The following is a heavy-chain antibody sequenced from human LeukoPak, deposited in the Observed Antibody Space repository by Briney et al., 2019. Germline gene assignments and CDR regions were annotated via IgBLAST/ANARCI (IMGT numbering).Heavy chain of an antibody. J-gene: IGHJ5*02. CDR3: GLAPPIYDYGDYR. CDR1: GFTFSSYA. CDR2: ISGSGGST. V-gene: IGHV3-23*01. D-gene: IGHD4-17*01. Sequence: GGSLRLSCAASGFTFSSYAMSWVRQAPGKGLEWVSVISGSGGSTYYADSVKGRFTISRDNSKNTLYLQMNSLRAEDTAVYYCGLAPPIYDYGDYRWGQGTLVTVSS.